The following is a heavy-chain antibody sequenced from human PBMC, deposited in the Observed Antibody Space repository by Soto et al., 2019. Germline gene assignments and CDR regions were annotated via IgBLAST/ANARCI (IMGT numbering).Heavy chain of an antibody. J-gene: IGHJ6*02. V-gene: IGHV3-23*01. D-gene: IGHD3-10*01. CDR1: GFTFSSYA. Sequence: EVQLLESGGGLVQPGGSLRLSCAASGFTFSSYAMSWVRQAPGQGLEWVSAISGSGGSTYYADSVKGRFTISRDNSKNTLYLQMNSLRAEDTAVYYCAKAYYPSPYYYYYGMDVWGQGTTVTVSS. CDR3: AKAYYPSPYYYYYGMDV. CDR2: ISGSGGST.